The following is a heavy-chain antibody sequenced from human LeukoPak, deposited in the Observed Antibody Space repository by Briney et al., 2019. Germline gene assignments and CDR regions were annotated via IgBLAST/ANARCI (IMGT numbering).Heavy chain of an antibody. CDR1: GYTFTIYG. CDR3: ARSLRTMVRGVIKSVAFDI. D-gene: IGHD3-10*01. V-gene: IGHV1-18*01. Sequence: ASVTVSCKASGYTFTIYGISWVRQAPGQGLEWMGWISAYNGNTNYAQKLQGRVTMTTDTSTSTAYMELRSLRSDDTAVYYCARSLRTMVRGVIKSVAFDIWGQGTMVTVSS. CDR2: ISAYNGNT. J-gene: IGHJ3*02.